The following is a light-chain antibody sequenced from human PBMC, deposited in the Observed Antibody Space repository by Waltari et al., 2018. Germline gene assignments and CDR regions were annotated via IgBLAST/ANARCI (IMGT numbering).Light chain of an antibody. CDR1: SSDIGLYNY. J-gene: IGLJ2*01. Sequence: QSALTQPASVSGSPGQSITISCTGTSSDIGLYNYVSWYQQHPDRDPKLLIFDVSNRPSGVPNRFSGSKSVNTASLTITGLQAEDEADYYCASYTSSSLIFGGGTKLTVL. V-gene: IGLV2-14*03. CDR2: DVS. CDR3: ASYTSSSLI.